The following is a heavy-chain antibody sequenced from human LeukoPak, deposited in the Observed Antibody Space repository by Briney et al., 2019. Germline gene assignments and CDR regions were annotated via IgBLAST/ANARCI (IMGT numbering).Heavy chain of an antibody. D-gene: IGHD3-16*02. J-gene: IGHJ4*02. CDR2: IIPILGIA. Sequence: EASVKVSCKASGGTFSSYAISWVRQAPGQGLEWMGRIIPILGIANYAQKFQGRVTITADKSTSTAYMELSSLRSEDTAVYYCARARGTYRSIDSWGQGTLVTVSS. CDR3: ARARGTYRSIDS. V-gene: IGHV1-69*04. CDR1: GGTFSSYA.